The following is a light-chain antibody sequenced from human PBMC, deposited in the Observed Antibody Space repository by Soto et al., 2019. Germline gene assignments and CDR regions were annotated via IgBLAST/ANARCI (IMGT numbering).Light chain of an antibody. CDR3: QQYYSRPLT. CDR2: WAS. J-gene: IGKJ4*01. Sequence: DIVMTQSPDSLAVSLGERATINCKSSQSVSYSSDKRNCLAWYQQKPGLPPKLLIYWASTRESGVPDRFSGTVSGTDFTLTISSLQAEDVAVYYCQQYYSRPLTFGGGTKVEIK. V-gene: IGKV4-1*01. CDR1: QSVSYSSDKRNC.